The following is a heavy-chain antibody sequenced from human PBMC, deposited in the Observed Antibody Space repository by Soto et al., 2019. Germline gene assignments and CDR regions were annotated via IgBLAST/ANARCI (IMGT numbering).Heavy chain of an antibody. CDR3: AHYSSTSSFDY. CDR2: IYWDDDK. CDR1: GFSLSTSAMG. Sequence: QITLKESGPTLVKPTQTFTLACTFSGFSLSTSAMGVGWIRQPPGRALEWLALIYWDDDKRYSPSLKSRLTITKDTSKNQVVLTMTNMDPVDTATYYCAHYSSTSSFDYWGQGTLVTVSS. D-gene: IGHD6-13*01. V-gene: IGHV2-5*02. J-gene: IGHJ4*02.